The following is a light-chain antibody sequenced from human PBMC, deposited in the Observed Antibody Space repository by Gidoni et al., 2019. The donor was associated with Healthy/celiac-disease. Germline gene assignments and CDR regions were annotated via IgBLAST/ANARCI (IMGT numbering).Light chain of an antibody. CDR2: DAS. Sequence: DIQMTHSPSSLSASVGDRVTITCQASQDISNYLNWYQQKPGKAPKRLIYDASNFETGVPSRFSGSGSGTDFTFTISSLQPEDIATYYCQQYDNLPPVYTFGQGTKLEIK. J-gene: IGKJ2*01. V-gene: IGKV1-33*01. CDR3: QQYDNLPPVYT. CDR1: QDISNY.